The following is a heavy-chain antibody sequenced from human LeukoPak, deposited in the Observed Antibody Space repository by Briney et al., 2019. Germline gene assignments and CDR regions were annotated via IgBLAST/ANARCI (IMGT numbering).Heavy chain of an antibody. CDR1: GGSISSSSYY. CDR2: IYYSGST. Sequence: PSETLSLTCTVSGGSISSSSYYWGWIRQPPGKGLEWIGSIYYSGSTYYNPSLKSRVTISVDTSKNQFSLKLSSVTAADTAVYYCARRYYYDSSGSQSSPIDYWGQGTLVTVSS. J-gene: IGHJ4*02. CDR3: ARRYYYDSSGSQSSPIDY. D-gene: IGHD3-22*01. V-gene: IGHV4-39*07.